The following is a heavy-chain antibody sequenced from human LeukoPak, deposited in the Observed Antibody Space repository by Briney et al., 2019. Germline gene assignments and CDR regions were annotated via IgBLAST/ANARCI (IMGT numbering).Heavy chain of an antibody. CDR3: ASEASGTDYYYGMDV. V-gene: IGHV3-7*04. D-gene: IGHD3-10*01. Sequence: QPGGSLRLSCEASGFTLSGYWMSWVRQAPGKGLEWVANIKEGGSVKYYVDSVKGRFTISRDNAKNTLYLQMNSLRAEDTAVYYCASEASGTDYYYGMDVWGQGTTVTVSS. J-gene: IGHJ6*02. CDR1: GFTLSGYW. CDR2: IKEGGSVK.